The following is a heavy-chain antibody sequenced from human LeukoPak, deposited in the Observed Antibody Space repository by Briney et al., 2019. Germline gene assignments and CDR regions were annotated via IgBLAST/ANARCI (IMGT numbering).Heavy chain of an antibody. J-gene: IGHJ5*02. CDR1: GGSISSSSYY. D-gene: IGHD3-22*01. CDR3: ASTPLAMYYYDSSGYYYSDWFDP. V-gene: IGHV4-39*01. Sequence: PSETLSLTCTVSGGSISSSSYYWGWIRQPPGKGLEWIGSIYYSGSTYYNPSLKSRVTISVDTSKNQFSLKLSSVTAADTAVYYCASTPLAMYYYDSSGYYYSDWFDPWGQGTLVTVSS. CDR2: IYYSGST.